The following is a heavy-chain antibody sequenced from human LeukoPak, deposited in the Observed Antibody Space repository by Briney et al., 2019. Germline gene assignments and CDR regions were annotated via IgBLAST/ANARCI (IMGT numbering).Heavy chain of an antibody. J-gene: IGHJ4*02. D-gene: IGHD4-17*01. CDR3: ARGLPTVTTYYFDY. CDR2: IRYDGSNK. CDR1: GFTFSSYG. Sequence: GGSLRLSCAASGFTFSSYGMHWVRQAPGKGLEWVAFIRYDGSNKYYADSVKGRFTISRDNSKNTLYLQMNSLRAEDTAVYYCARGLPTVTTYYFDYWGQGTLVTVSS. V-gene: IGHV3-30*02.